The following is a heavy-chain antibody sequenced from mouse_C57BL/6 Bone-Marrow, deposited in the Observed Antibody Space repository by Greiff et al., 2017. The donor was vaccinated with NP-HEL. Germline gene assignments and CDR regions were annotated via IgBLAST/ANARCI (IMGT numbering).Heavy chain of an antibody. V-gene: IGHV1-26*01. CDR3: ARDSSGYEGYAMDY. D-gene: IGHD3-2*02. CDR1: GYTFTDYY. Sequence: EVQLQQSGPELVKPGASVKISCKASGYTFTDYYMNWVKQSHGKSLEWIGDINPNNGGTSYNQKFKGKATLTVDKSSSTAYMELRSLTSEDSAVYYCARDSSGYEGYAMDYWGQGTSVTVSS. CDR2: INPNNGGT. J-gene: IGHJ4*01.